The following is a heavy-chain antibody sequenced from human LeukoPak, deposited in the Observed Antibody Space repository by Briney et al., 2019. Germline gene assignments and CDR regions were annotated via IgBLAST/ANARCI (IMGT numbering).Heavy chain of an antibody. CDR2: INPNSGGT. J-gene: IGHJ5*02. CDR3: ARTPTIFVRNLNWFDP. Sequence: GASVKVSCKASGYTFTGYYMHWVRQAPGQGLEWMGWINPNSGGTNCAQKFQGRVTMTRDTSISTAYMELSRLRSDDTAVYYCARTPTIFVRNLNWFDPWGQGILVTVSS. CDR1: GYTFTGYY. V-gene: IGHV1-2*02.